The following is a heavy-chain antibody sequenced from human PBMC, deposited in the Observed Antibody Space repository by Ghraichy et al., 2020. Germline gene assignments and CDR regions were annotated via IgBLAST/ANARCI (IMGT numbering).Heavy chain of an antibody. Sequence: GESLNISCAASGFTFRSYWMSWVRQAPGKGLEWVANMKQDGSEKYYVDSVKGRFTISRDNAKNSLYLQLNSLRAEDTAMYYCARAIYYYDSSDLGYYFDYWGQGTLVTVSS. J-gene: IGHJ4*02. CDR1: GFTFRSYW. CDR3: ARAIYYYDSSDLGYYFDY. CDR2: MKQDGSEK. D-gene: IGHD3-22*01. V-gene: IGHV3-7*03.